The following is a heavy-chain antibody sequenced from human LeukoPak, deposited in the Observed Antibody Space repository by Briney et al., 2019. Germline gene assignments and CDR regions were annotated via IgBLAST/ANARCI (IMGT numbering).Heavy chain of an antibody. D-gene: IGHD3-22*01. Sequence: PGGSLRLSCAASGFTFSNAWMSWVRQAPGKGLEWVGRTKSKTDGGTTDYAAPVKGRFTISRDDSKNTLYLQMNSLKTEDTAVYYCTTDRSYYDSSGYQEYYFDYWGQGTLVTVSS. CDR1: GFTFSNAW. CDR2: TKSKTDGGTT. J-gene: IGHJ4*02. CDR3: TTDRSYYDSSGYQEYYFDY. V-gene: IGHV3-15*01.